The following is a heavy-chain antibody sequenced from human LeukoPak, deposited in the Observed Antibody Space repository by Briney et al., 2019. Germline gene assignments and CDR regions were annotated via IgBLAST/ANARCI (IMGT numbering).Heavy chain of an antibody. CDR3: ARNIVVVPTVTGAFDV. J-gene: IGHJ3*01. CDR2: TYHSGST. CDR1: GYSISSGYY. Sequence: SETLSLTCAVSGYSISSGYYWGWIRQPPGKGLEWIGMTYHSGSTYYNPTFKSRVTISVDTSKNQFSLKLSSVTAADTAMYYRARNIVVVPTVTGAFDVWGQGTMVTVYS. D-gene: IGHD2-2*01. V-gene: IGHV4-38-2*01.